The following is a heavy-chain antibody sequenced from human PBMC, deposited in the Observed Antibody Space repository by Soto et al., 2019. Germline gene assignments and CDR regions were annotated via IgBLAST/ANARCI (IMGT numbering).Heavy chain of an antibody. D-gene: IGHD1-26*01. CDR3: ATWRTYSGSYCFDY. J-gene: IGHJ4*02. CDR2: IIPMYDSA. CDR1: GGTFKTYT. Sequence: QVQLVQSGAELKKPGSSVNVSCAASGGTFKTYTINWVRQAPGQGLEWIGQIIPMYDSANYAQRFQGRVTISADKSTNRAYMELSGLRSEDTALYYCATWRTYSGSYCFDYGGQGTLVSVSS. V-gene: IGHV1-69*06.